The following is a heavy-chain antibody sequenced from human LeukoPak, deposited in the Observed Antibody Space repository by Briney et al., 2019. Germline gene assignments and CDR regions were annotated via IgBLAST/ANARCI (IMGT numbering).Heavy chain of an antibody. CDR3: AAPGGLGDFDY. Sequence: KSSETLSLTCTVSGGSISSYYWSWTRQPPGKGLEWIGYIYYSGSTNYNPSLKSRVTISVDTSKNQFSLKLSSVTAADTAVYYCAAPGGLGDFDYWGQGTLVTVSS. CDR1: GGSISSYY. CDR2: IYYSGST. D-gene: IGHD3-10*01. V-gene: IGHV4-59*12. J-gene: IGHJ4*02.